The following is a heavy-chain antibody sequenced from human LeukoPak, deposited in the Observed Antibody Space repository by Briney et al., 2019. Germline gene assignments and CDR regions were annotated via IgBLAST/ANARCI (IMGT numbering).Heavy chain of an antibody. CDR2: INQHGTDK. Sequence: GGSLRLSCAASGLTFSSYWMSWVRQAPGKGLEWVANINQHGTDKDYVDSLRGRFTNSRDKAKNSLYLQMNSLRDEDTAVYYCAANGGPFFFWCQGTLVIVAS. D-gene: IGHD3-3*02. CDR1: GLTFSSYW. J-gene: IGHJ4*02. CDR3: AANGGPFFF. V-gene: IGHV3-7*05.